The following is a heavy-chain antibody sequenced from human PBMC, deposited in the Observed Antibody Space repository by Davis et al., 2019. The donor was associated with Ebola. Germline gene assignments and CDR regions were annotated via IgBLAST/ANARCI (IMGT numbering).Heavy chain of an antibody. CDR3: ARHGSSFHCGGDCYPDY. CDR2: IYPGDSDT. Sequence: GESLKISCKGSGYSFTDYWIGWVRQMPGKGLEWMGIIYPGDSDTRYSPSFQGQVTISADKSISTAYLQWSSLKASDTAMYHCARHGSSFHCGGDCYPDYWGQGTLVTVSS. V-gene: IGHV5-51*01. CDR1: GYSFTDYW. D-gene: IGHD2-21*02. J-gene: IGHJ4*02.